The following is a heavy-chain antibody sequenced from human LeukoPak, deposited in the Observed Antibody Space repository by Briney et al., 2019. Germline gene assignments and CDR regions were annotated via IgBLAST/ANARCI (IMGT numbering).Heavy chain of an antibody. Sequence: GASVKVSCKASGYTFTSYGISWVLQAPGQGLEWMGWISAYNGNTNYAQKLQGRVTMTTDTSTSTDYMELRSLRSDDTAVYYCARSITGTTPGAFDIWGQGTMVTVSS. J-gene: IGHJ3*02. V-gene: IGHV1-18*01. CDR1: GYTFTSYG. CDR2: ISAYNGNT. CDR3: ARSITGTTPGAFDI. D-gene: IGHD1-7*01.